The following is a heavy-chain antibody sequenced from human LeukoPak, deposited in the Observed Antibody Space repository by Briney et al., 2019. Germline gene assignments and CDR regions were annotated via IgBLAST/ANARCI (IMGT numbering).Heavy chain of an antibody. J-gene: IGHJ4*02. CDR1: GFTFSSYS. D-gene: IGHD3-22*01. Sequence: GGSLRLSCAASGFTFSSYSMNWVRQAPGKGLEWVSSISSSSSYIYYADSVKGRFTISRDNAKNSLYLQMNSLRDEDTAVYYCARGYQYYYDSGGYFSWGQGTLVTVSS. CDR2: ISSSSSYI. CDR3: ARGYQYYYDSGGYFS. V-gene: IGHV3-21*01.